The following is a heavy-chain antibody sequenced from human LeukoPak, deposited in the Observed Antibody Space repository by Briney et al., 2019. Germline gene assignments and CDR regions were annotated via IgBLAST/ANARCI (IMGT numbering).Heavy chain of an antibody. CDR3: ATRLGGEY. D-gene: IGHD3-9*01. J-gene: IGHJ4*02. CDR1: GFTVSSNY. V-gene: IGHV3-53*01. Sequence: PGGSLRLSCAASGFTVSSNYMSWVRQAPGKGLEWVSVIYSGGGTYYADSVKGRFAISRDNARSTLYLQMNSLRAEDTALYYCATRLGGEYWGQGTLVTVSS. CDR2: IYSGGGT.